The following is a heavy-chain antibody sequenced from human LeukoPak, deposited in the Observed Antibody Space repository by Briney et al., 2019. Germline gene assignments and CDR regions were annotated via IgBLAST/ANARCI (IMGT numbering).Heavy chain of an antibody. D-gene: IGHD6-13*01. CDR3: ARETAAGLGF. CDR2: INSDGSGT. CDR1: GFTFSSYW. Sequence: GGSLRLSCAASGFTFSSYWMHRVRQAPEKGLVWVSRINSDGSGTGCADSVKGRFTISRDNARNTLYLQMNSLRAEDTAVYYCARETAAGLGFWGQGTLVTVSS. V-gene: IGHV3-74*01. J-gene: IGHJ4*02.